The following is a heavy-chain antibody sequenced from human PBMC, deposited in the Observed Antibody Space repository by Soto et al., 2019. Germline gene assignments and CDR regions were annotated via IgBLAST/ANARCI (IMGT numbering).Heavy chain of an antibody. CDR2: ISYDGSNK. V-gene: IGHV3-30*18. D-gene: IGHD6-19*01. CDR1: GFIFSSYA. CDR3: AKGGRQWLVTSDFNY. J-gene: IGHJ4*02. Sequence: GGSLRLSCAASGFIFSSYAMHWVRQAPGKGLEWVAVISYDGSNKYYADSVKGRFTISRDSSKNTVSLEMTSLRAEDTAVYYCAKGGRQWLVTSDFNYWGQGALVTVSS.